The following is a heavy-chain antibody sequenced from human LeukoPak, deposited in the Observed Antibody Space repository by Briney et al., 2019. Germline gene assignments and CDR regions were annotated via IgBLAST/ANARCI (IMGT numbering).Heavy chain of an antibody. CDR2: ISGSGGST. V-gene: IGHV3-23*01. J-gene: IGHJ4*02. CDR1: GFTFSSYA. CDR3: AKEQGYSYDLIDY. Sequence: GGSLRLSCAASGFTFSSYAMSGVRQAPGKELEWVSAISGSGGSTYYADSVKGRFTISRDNSKNTLYLQMNSLRAEDTAVYYCAKEQGYSYDLIDYWGQGTLVTVSS. D-gene: IGHD5-18*01.